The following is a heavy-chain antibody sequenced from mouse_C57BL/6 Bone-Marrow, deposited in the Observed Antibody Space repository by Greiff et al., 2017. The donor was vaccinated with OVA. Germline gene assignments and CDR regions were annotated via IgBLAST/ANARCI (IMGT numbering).Heavy chain of an antibody. CDR1: GFTFSDYG. V-gene: IGHV5-17*01. CDR3: AREVITTVVAPDY. D-gene: IGHD1-1*01. CDR2: ISSGSSTI. J-gene: IGHJ2*01. Sequence: EVHLVESGGGLVKPGGSLKLSCAASGFTFSDYGMHWVRQAPEKGLEWVAYISSGSSTIYYADTVKGRFTISRDNAKNTLFLQMPSLRSEDTAMYYCAREVITTVVAPDYWGQGTTLTVSS.